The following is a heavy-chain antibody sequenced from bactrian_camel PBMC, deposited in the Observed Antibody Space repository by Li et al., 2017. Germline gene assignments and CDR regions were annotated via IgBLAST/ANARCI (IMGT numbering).Heavy chain of an antibody. CDR2: IQTRGGNT. D-gene: IGHD3*01. CDR3: ATLSENPSASGY. Sequence: HVQLVESGGTSAQPGGSLKLTCTTSEHPFRTIAWFRQAPGKEREGVATIQTRGGNTYYADSVKGRFTISRDNAKNTVYLQMNSLKSEDMALDYCATLSENPSASGYWGQGTQVTVS. CDR1: EHPFRT. V-gene: IGHV3S54*01. J-gene: IGHJ4*01.